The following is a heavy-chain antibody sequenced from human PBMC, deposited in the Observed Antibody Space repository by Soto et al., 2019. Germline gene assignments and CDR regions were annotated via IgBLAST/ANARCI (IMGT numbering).Heavy chain of an antibody. CDR3: ARVINSAIDI. J-gene: IGHJ3*02. Sequence: SQTLSLTCAISGDIVSSNNVAWNWIRQSPSRGLEWLGRTYYRSKWYNNYAVSVKSRTTINADTSKNQFSLQLASVTPEDTAVYYCARVINSAIDIWGQGTMCTASS. CDR2: TYYRSKWYN. CDR1: GDIVSSNNVA. V-gene: IGHV6-1*01. D-gene: IGHD1-1*01.